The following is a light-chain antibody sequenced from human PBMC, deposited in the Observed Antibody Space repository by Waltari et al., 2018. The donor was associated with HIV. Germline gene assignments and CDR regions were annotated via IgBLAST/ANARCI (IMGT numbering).Light chain of an antibody. V-gene: IGKV1-39*01. Sequence: DIQMTQSPSSLASSVGDRVTITCRAGQNISNYLEWYQQKAGKAPKLLIYAASSVQSGVPSRFSGSGSVTDFTLTISSLQPEACAPYYCQQSSGVPPYTFGQGPTLAL. J-gene: IGKJ2*01. CDR1: QNISNY. CDR2: AAS. CDR3: QQSSGVPPYT.